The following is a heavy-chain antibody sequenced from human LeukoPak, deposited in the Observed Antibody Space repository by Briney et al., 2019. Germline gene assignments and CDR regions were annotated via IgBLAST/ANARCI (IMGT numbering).Heavy chain of an antibody. V-gene: IGHV3-43D*03. D-gene: IGHD2-15*01. CDR2: ISWDGGST. Sequence: GGSLRLSCAASGFTFDDYAMHWVRQAPGKGLEWVSLISWDGGSTYYADSVKGRFTISRDNSKNSLYLQMNSLRTEDTALYYCAKDSRGYCSGGSCYWSPFDYWGQGTLVTVSS. CDR1: GFTFDDYA. J-gene: IGHJ4*02. CDR3: AKDSRGYCSGGSCYWSPFDY.